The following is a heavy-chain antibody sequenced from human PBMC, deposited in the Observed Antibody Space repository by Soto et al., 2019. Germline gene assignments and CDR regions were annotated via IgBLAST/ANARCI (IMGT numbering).Heavy chain of an antibody. CDR2: INAGNVNT. CDR1: GYAFTGDS. D-gene: IGHD3-16*01. V-gene: IGHV1-3*01. J-gene: IGHJ4*02. Sequence: ASVNVSYPPFGYAFTGDSLPFLRQAPGQRLEGVGWINAGNVNTKYSQKLEGRVTITSDTSAGTAHIVLGRLRSEDTAKYSVERWDAWFDYWGQGTLVTVSS. CDR3: ERWDAWFDY.